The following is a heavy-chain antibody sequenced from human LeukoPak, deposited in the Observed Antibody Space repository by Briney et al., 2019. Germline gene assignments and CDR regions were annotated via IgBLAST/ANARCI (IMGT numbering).Heavy chain of an antibody. Sequence: ASVKVSCKASDYTFITYGLSWVRQAPEQGLEWMGWINTYNGNTNYAQKLQGRVTMTTDTSTNTAYMELRSLRSDDTAVYYCARDRSEHYDRSAYSWNDAFDLWGQGTMVTVSS. CDR3: ARDRSEHYDRSAYSWNDAFDL. J-gene: IGHJ3*01. CDR1: DYTFITYG. D-gene: IGHD3-22*01. V-gene: IGHV1-18*01. CDR2: INTYNGNT.